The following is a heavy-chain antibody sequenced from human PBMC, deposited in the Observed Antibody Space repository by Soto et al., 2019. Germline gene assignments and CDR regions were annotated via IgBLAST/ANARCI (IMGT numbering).Heavy chain of an antibody. Sequence: EVQLLESGGGLVQPGGSLRLSCAASGFTFSSYAMSWVRQAPGKGLEWVSAISGSGGSTYYADSVKGRFTISRDNSKNTRYLQMNSLRAEDTAVYYCAKDPPGIAVAAHPRVPDWYCDLWGRGTLVTVSS. CDR1: GFTFSSYA. V-gene: IGHV3-23*01. CDR3: AKDPPGIAVAAHPRVPDWYCDL. CDR2: ISGSGGST. D-gene: IGHD6-19*01. J-gene: IGHJ2*01.